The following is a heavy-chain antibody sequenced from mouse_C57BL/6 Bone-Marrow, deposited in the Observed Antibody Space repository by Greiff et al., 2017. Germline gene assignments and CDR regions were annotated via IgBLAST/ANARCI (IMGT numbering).Heavy chain of an antibody. V-gene: IGHV1-80*01. CDR2: IYPGDGDT. CDR3: ARNGYFLFDY. CDR1: GYAFSTYW. Sequence: QVQLKQSGAELVKPGASVKISCKVSGYAFSTYWMNWVKQRPGKGLEWIGQIYPGDGDTNYNGKFKGKATLTADKSSSTAYMQLSSLTSEDSAVYFCARNGYFLFDYWGQGTTLTVSS. D-gene: IGHD2-3*01. J-gene: IGHJ2*01.